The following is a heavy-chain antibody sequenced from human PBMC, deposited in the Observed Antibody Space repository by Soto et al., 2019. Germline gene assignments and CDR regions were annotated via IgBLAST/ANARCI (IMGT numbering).Heavy chain of an antibody. CDR3: VSGSDFDY. V-gene: IGHV1-18*01. CDR2: ISTYNGYT. Sequence: QVQLVQSGAEVKKPGASLMVSCKTSGYTFTSYGITWVRQAPGQGLEWMGWISTYNGYTDYAQKLQGRVTMTRDTSTSTAYMELRSLRSDDTAMYYCVSGSDFDYWGQGTLVTGSS. J-gene: IGHJ4*02. CDR1: GYTFTSYG.